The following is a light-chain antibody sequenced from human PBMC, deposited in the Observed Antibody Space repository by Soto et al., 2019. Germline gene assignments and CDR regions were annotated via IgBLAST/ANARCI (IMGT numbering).Light chain of an antibody. CDR3: QQYADSPIT. CDR1: QSISSS. CDR2: DAS. Sequence: EIVLTQSPCTLSLSPGERATLSCRASQSISSSLAWYQQKPGLAPTLLISDASTRASGVPDRFSGGGSGTDFTLTIRRLEPEDFALYYCQQYADSPITFGQGTRLEIK. J-gene: IGKJ5*01. V-gene: IGKV3-20*01.